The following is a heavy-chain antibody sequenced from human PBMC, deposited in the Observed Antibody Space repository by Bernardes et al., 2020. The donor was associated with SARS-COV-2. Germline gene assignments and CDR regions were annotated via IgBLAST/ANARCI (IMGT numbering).Heavy chain of an antibody. Sequence: SETLSLTCAVYGGSFSGYYWSWIRQPPGKGLEWIGEINHSGSTNYNPSLKSRVTISVDTSKNQFSLKLSSVTAADTAVYYCARGKPLTSFYYYYGMDDWGQRPTVTVSS. D-gene: IGHD2-8*01. CDR2: INHSGST. J-gene: IGHJ6*02. CDR3: ARGKPLTSFYYYYGMDD. V-gene: IGHV4-34*01. CDR1: GGSFSGYY.